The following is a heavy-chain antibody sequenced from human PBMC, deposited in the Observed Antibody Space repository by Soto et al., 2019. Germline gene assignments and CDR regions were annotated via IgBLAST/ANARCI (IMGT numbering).Heavy chain of an antibody. CDR2: IYYSGST. CDR3: AKLARGRTDY. J-gene: IGHJ4*02. V-gene: IGHV4-39*01. Sequence: QPRLQESGPGLVKPSETLSLTCTVSSGYLSSTNYYWGWIRQPPGKGLEWIWSIYYSGSTYYNPSLKSRVTISLDTSKNQFSLNLSSVTITDTAVYYCAKLARGRTDYWGQGTLVSVSA. CDR1: SGYLSSTNYY.